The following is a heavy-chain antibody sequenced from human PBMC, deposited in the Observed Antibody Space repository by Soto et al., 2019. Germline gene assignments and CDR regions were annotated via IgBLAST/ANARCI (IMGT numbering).Heavy chain of an antibody. CDR3: ARNRPETKYGY. D-gene: IGHD4-17*01. Sequence: EVQLVESGGGLVQPGASLRLSYAASGVTVSNNYMSWVRQAPGKGLEWVSVIYSVGSTSYADSVKGRFTISRDNSKNMVYLQMNSLRAEDTAVYYCARNRPETKYGYWGQGTLVTVSS. V-gene: IGHV3-66*01. CDR1: GVTVSNNY. CDR2: IYSVGST. J-gene: IGHJ4*02.